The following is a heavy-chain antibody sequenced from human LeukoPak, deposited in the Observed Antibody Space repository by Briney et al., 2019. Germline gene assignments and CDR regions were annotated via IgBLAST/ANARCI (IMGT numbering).Heavy chain of an antibody. CDR1: GFTFSSYG. CDR3: AKGGKYYDFWSGYYPPNHFDY. V-gene: IGHV3-30*18. Sequence: TGGSLRLSCAASGFTFSSYGMHWVRQAPGKGLEWVAVISYDGSNKYYADSVKGRFTISRDNSKNTLYLQMNSLRAEDTAVYYCAKGGKYYDFWSGYYPPNHFDYWGQGTLVTVSS. CDR2: ISYDGSNK. D-gene: IGHD3-3*01. J-gene: IGHJ4*02.